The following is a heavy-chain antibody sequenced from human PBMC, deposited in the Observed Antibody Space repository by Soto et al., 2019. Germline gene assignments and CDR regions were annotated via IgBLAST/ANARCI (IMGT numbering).Heavy chain of an antibody. D-gene: IGHD6-13*01. V-gene: IGHV4-4*02. CDR1: GDSISSSKW. J-gene: IGHJ4*02. CDR3: ARGERQQQRDY. CDR2: IYHSGST. Sequence: QVQLQESGPGLVKPSGTLSLTCAVSGDSISSSKWWSWVRQPPGKGLEWIGEIYHSGSTNYNPSLKSRVIISVNKAKNQFSRKLSSVTDADTAVYYCARGERQQQRDYWGQGTLVTVSS.